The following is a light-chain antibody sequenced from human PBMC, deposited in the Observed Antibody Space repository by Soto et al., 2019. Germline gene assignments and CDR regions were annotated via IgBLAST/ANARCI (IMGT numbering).Light chain of an antibody. CDR2: AAS. Sequence: DIQMTQSPSSLSASVGDRVTITCRASQSISSYLNWYQQKPGKAPKLLIYAASSLQSGVPSRFRGSGSETDFTLTISSLHPEDFATYYCQQSYSTPRYTCGQGTKLEIK. V-gene: IGKV1-39*01. CDR1: QSISSY. J-gene: IGKJ2*01. CDR3: QQSYSTPRYT.